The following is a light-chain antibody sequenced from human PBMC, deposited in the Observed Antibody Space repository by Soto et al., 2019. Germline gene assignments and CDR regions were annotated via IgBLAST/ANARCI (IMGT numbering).Light chain of an antibody. Sequence: DIQLTQSPSSLSASVGDRVTITCQASQDISNYLNWYLQKPGKAPKLVLCDASTLETGVPSRFSGGGSGTDFTLTISSLQPEDIGTYYCQQYDNLPLSFGPGTKVDI. CDR1: QDISNY. J-gene: IGKJ3*01. CDR2: DAS. V-gene: IGKV1-33*01. CDR3: QQYDNLPLS.